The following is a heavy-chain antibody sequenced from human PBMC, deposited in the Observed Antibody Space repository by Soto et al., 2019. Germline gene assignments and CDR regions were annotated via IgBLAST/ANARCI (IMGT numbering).Heavy chain of an antibody. J-gene: IGHJ4*02. D-gene: IGHD6-13*01. CDR2: IRGSGGST. CDR1: GFIFSSYA. V-gene: IGHV3-23*01. CDR3: AKGQAEYSSSWPFDC. Sequence: GGSLRLSCAASGFIFSSYAMSWVRQAPGKGLEWVSVIRGSGGSTYYAGSVKGRFTISRDKSKNMLYLQMNSLRAEDAAIYYCAKGQAEYSSSWPFDCWGRGTLVTVS.